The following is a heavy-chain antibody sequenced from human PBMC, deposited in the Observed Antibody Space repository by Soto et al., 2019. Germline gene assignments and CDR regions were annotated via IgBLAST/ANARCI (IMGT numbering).Heavy chain of an antibody. D-gene: IGHD3-10*01. CDR3: AREGSQYYYGSGSENWFDP. J-gene: IGHJ5*02. V-gene: IGHV4-59*01. Sequence: LSLTCTVSGGSISSYYWGWIRQPPGKGLEWIGYIYYSGSTNYNPSLKSRVTISVDTSRNQFSLKLSSVTAADTAVYYCAREGSQYYYGSGSENWFDPWGQGTLVTVSS. CDR2: IYYSGST. CDR1: GGSISSYY.